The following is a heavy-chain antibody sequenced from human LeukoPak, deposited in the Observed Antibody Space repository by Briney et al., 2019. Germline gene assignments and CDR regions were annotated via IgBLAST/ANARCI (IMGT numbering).Heavy chain of an antibody. J-gene: IGHJ6*03. CDR2: ISAYNGNA. D-gene: IGHD6-6*01. CDR1: GYTFTSYG. Sequence: ASVKVSCKASGYTFTSYGISWVRQAPGQGLEWMGWISAYNGNANYAQKLQGRVTMTTDTSTSTAYMELRSLRSDDTAVYYCARVNWELQLAPRGYYYYMDVWGKGTTVNVSS. V-gene: IGHV1-18*01. CDR3: ARVNWELQLAPRGYYYYMDV.